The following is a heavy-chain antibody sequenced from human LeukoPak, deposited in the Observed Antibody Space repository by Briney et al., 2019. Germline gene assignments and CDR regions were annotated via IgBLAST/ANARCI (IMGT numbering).Heavy chain of an antibody. D-gene: IGHD3-10*01. Sequence: PSETLSLTCAVYGGSFSGYYWSWIRQPPGKGLEWIGEINHSGSTNYNLSLKSRVTISVDTSKNQFSLKLSSVTAADTAVYYCARARYYGSGSYFPLYYYGMDVWGQGTTVTVSS. J-gene: IGHJ6*02. CDR1: GGSFSGYY. CDR2: INHSGST. CDR3: ARARYYGSGSYFPLYYYGMDV. V-gene: IGHV4-34*01.